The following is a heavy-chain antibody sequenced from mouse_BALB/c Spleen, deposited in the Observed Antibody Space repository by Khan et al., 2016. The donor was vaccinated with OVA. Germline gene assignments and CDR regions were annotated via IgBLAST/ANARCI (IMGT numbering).Heavy chain of an antibody. CDR2: IWSDGST. V-gene: IGHV2-6-1*01. CDR3: ARQPYYHYYIMDY. CDR1: GFSLTDYG. Sequence: VQLKQSGPGLVAPSQSLSITCTISGFSLTDYGVHWLRQPPGKGLEWLVVIWSDGSTTYNSTLKSRLIISKDNSKSQVFLKMNCLQTDDTAMYYCARQPYYHYYIMDYWGQGTSVTVSS. D-gene: IGHD2-10*01. J-gene: IGHJ4*01.